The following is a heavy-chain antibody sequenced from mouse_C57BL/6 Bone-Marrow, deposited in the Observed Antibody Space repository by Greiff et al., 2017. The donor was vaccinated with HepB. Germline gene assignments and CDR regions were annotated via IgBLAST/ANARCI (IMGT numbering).Heavy chain of an antibody. V-gene: IGHV14-1*01. CDR1: GFNIKDYY. CDR3: ARAQATFYFDY. CDR2: IDPEDGDT. D-gene: IGHD3-2*02. J-gene: IGHJ2*01. Sequence: DVKLQESGAELVRPGASVKLSCTASGFNIKDYYMHWVKQRPEQGLEWIGRIDPEDGDTEYAPKFQGKATMTADTSSNTAYLQLSSLTSEDTAVYYCARAQATFYFDYWGQGTTLTVSS.